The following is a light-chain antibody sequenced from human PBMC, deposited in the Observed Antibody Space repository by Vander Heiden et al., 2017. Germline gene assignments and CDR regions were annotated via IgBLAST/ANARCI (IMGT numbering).Light chain of an antibody. CDR2: KAS. Sequence: DVRLTQSPSTLSASVGDRATISCRANQNIDLWLAWYQQRPGNAPQLMIYKASTLQSGVPSRISGSGSGTEFSLTIINLQPEDSAIYYCQQYDKSWTFGPGTRVQVK. J-gene: IGKJ1*01. CDR1: QNIDLW. V-gene: IGKV1-5*03. CDR3: QQYDKSWT.